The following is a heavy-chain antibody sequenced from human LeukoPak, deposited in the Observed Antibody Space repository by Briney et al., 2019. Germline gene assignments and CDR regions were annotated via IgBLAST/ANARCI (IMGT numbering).Heavy chain of an antibody. D-gene: IGHD3-22*01. CDR1: GFTFSSYG. Sequence: GGSLRLSCAASGFTFSSYGMHWVRQAPGKGLEWVAVISYDGSNKYYAGSVKGRFTISRDNSKNTLYLQMNSLRAEDTAVYYCAKEFYYDSSGYYNYFDYGGRGTLVTVSS. CDR2: ISYDGSNK. CDR3: AKEFYYDSSGYYNYFDY. J-gene: IGHJ4*02. V-gene: IGHV3-30*18.